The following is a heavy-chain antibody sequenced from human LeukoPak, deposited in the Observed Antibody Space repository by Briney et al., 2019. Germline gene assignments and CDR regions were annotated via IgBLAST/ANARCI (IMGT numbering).Heavy chain of an antibody. D-gene: IGHD5-24*01. CDR2: IYNTGST. CDR1: GGSITSSPNY. V-gene: IGHV4-39*07. CDR3: ASGRVGHNEEAFDI. J-gene: IGHJ3*02. Sequence: SETLSLTCTVTGGSITSSPNYWAWIRQPPGNRLEWIGSIYNTGSTYFNPSLKSRVTISSDTSKNQFSLMVTSGTAADTAVYYCASGRVGHNEEAFDIWGQGTMVTVSS.